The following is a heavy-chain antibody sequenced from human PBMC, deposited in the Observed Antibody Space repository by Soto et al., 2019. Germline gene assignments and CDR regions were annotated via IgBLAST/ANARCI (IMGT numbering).Heavy chain of an antibody. CDR2: ISSSSSYI. V-gene: IGHV3-21*01. D-gene: IGHD2-2*01. J-gene: IGHJ6*03. CDR1: GFTFSSYS. CDR3: AREDDRYCSSTSCSGDMDV. Sequence: GGSLRLSCAASGFTFSSYSMNWVRQAPGKGLEWVSSISSSSSYIYYADSVKGRFTISRDNAKNSLYLQMNSLRAEDTAVYYCAREDDRYCSSTSCSGDMDVWGKGTTVTVSS.